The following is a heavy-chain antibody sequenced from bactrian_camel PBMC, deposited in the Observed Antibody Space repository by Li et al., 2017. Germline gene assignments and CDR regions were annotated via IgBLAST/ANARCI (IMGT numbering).Heavy chain of an antibody. J-gene: IGHJ4*01. CDR3: ATEVRFSGRCRYLRQSAFDY. CDR2: VVTDGIK. V-gene: IGHV3S55*01. D-gene: IGHD7*01. Sequence: QLVESGGGSVQAGGSLRLSCAASGFTVSTYCMAWFRQAPGKEREAVAAVVTDGIKSYTHSAKGRFTISKDDAKNTLYLQMNSLKLEDTAMYYCATEVRFSGRCRYLRQSAFDYWGQGTQVTVS. CDR1: GFTVSTYC.